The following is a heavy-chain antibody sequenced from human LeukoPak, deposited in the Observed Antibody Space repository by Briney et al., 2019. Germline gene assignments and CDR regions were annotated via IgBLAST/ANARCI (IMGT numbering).Heavy chain of an antibody. CDR2: INHSGST. V-gene: IGHV4-34*01. J-gene: IGHJ4*02. D-gene: IGHD6-6*01. CDR3: ARGVIAARRGRYYFDY. Sequence: PSESLSLTCAVYGGSFSGYYWSWIRQPPGKGLEWTGEINHSGSTNYNPSLKSRVTISVDTSKNQFSLKLSSVTAADTAVYYCARGVIAARRGRYYFDYWGQGTLVTVSS. CDR1: GGSFSGYY.